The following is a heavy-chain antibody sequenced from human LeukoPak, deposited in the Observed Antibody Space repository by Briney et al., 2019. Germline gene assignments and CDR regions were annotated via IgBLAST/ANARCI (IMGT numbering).Heavy chain of an antibody. Sequence: GGSLILSCAASGFTFCNYGMHWVRQAPGKGLEWVAFVRSDGGIKYYANSVKGRFTISRDNSRTTLHLQMNSLRAEDTAVYHCAKDLPAAYFDYWGQGTLVTVSS. CDR2: VRSDGGIK. D-gene: IGHD2-2*01. V-gene: IGHV3-30*02. J-gene: IGHJ4*02. CDR1: GFTFCNYG. CDR3: AKDLPAAYFDY.